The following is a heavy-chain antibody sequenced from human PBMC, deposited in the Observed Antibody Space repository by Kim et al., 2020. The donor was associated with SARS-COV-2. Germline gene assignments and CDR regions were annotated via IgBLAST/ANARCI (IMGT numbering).Heavy chain of an antibody. V-gene: IGHV1-18*01. J-gene: IGHJ4*02. D-gene: IGHD6-19*01. CDR3: ARGDSGWFH. CDR1: CYTFTSYG. CDR2: ISAYNGNT. Sequence: ASVKVSCNASCYTFTSYGISWVRQAPGQGLEWMGWISAYNGNTNYAQKLQGRVTMTTEKSTSTAYMDLRRLRSDDTAVYFCARGDSGWFHWGQGTLVTVSS.